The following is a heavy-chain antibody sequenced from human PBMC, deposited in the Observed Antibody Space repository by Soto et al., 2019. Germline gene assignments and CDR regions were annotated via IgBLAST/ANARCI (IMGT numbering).Heavy chain of an antibody. J-gene: IGHJ4*02. Sequence: GESLKISCKGSGYSFITYWIGWVRQMPGKGLEWMGIIYPGDSDTRYSPSSQGQVTMSVDKSISTAYLQWSSLKASDTARYYCARRQYGSVDYWGQGTLVTVSS. D-gene: IGHD2-15*01. CDR2: IYPGDSDT. V-gene: IGHV5-51*01. CDR3: ARRQYGSVDY. CDR1: GYSFITYW.